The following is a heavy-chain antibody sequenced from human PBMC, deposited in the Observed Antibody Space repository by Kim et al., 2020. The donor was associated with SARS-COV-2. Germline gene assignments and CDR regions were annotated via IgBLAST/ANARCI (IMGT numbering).Heavy chain of an antibody. V-gene: IGHV3-23*01. CDR3: ARALHDNGSVTYSASLLLYYGLDV. J-gene: IGHJ6*02. Sequence: GGSLRLSCAASGFTFGSHALSWVRQAPGKGLEWVSAISDSGTTTYFADSVKGRFTIYRDNSKNTLYLQMNSLGAEDTAVYFCARALHDNGSVTYSASLLLYYGLDVWGQGTTVTVSS. D-gene: IGHD3-10*01. CDR1: GFTFGSHA. CDR2: ISDSGTTT.